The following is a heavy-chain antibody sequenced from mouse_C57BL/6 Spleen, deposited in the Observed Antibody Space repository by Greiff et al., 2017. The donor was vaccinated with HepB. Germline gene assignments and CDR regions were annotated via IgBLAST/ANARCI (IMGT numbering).Heavy chain of an antibody. CDR2: IRLKSDNYAT. CDR3: TGIFYYGNYGNY. D-gene: IGHD2-1*01. Sequence: EVKLMESGGGLVQPGGSMKLSCVASGFTFSNYWMNWVRQSPEKGLEWVAQIRLKSDNYATHYAESVKGRFTISRDDTKSMDYLQMNNLRAEDTGIYYCTGIFYYGNYGNYWGQGTTLTVSS. V-gene: IGHV6-3*01. CDR1: GFTFSNYW. J-gene: IGHJ2*01.